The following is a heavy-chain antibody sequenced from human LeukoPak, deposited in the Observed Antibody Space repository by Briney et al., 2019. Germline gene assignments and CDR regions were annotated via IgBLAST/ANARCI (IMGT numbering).Heavy chain of an antibody. CDR1: GFTFSSYA. V-gene: IGHV3-23*01. Sequence: GGSLRLSCAASGFTFSSYAMTWVRQAPGKGLEWVSVIKQSGGSTYYADSVKGRFTISRDNSKNTLYLQMNSLRAEDTAVYYCAKDRWGNGGSGGGYYWGQGTLVTVAS. CDR2: IKQSGGST. CDR3: AKDRWGNGGSGGGYY. J-gene: IGHJ4*02. D-gene: IGHD2-15*01.